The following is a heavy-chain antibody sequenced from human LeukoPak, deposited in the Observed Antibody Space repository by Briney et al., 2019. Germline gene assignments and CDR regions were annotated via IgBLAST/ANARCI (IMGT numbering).Heavy chain of an antibody. V-gene: IGHV4-59*12. CDR1: GGSISSYY. Sequence: PSETLSLTCTVSGGSISSYYWSWIRQPPGKGLEWIGDIYYSGSTNYNPSLKSRVTMSVDRSKNQFSLKLSSVTAADTAVYYCARGEERGSGTVHFDYWGQGTLVTVSS. D-gene: IGHD3-10*01. CDR3: ARGEERGSGTVHFDY. CDR2: IYYSGST. J-gene: IGHJ4*02.